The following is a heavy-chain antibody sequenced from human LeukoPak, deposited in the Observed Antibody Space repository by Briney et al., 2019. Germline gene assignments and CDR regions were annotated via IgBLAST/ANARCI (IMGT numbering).Heavy chain of an antibody. V-gene: IGHV1-8*01. CDR3: ARGRITIFGVVIIPSDY. D-gene: IGHD3-3*01. CDR2: MNPNSGNT. CDR1: GYTFTSYD. Sequence: ASVKVSCKAPGYTFTSYDINWVRQATGQGLEWMGWMNPNSGNTGYAQKFQGRVTMTRNTSISTAYMELSSLRSEDTAVYYCARGRITIFGVVIIPSDYWGQGTLVTVSS. J-gene: IGHJ4*02.